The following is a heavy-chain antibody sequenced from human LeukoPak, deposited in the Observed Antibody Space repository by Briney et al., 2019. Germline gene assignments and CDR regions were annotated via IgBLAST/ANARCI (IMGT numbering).Heavy chain of an antibody. V-gene: IGHV4-59*12. Sequence: SETLSLTCTVSGGSISSYYWSWIRQPPGKGLEWIGYIFYSGSTNYSPSFKSRVTISLDTSKTQFSLKLSSVTAADTAVYYCARASHDYGDYSHFDYWGQGTLVTVSS. J-gene: IGHJ4*02. CDR2: IFYSGST. D-gene: IGHD4-17*01. CDR3: ARASHDYGDYSHFDY. CDR1: GGSISSYY.